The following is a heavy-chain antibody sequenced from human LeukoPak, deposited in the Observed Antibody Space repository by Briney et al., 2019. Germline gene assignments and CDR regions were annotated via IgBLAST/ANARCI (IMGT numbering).Heavy chain of an antibody. Sequence: GGSLRLSCAASGFPFSNYAMSWVRQAPGKGLEWVSAISGSGGGTYYADSVKGRFTIYRDNSKNTLYLQMNSLRAEDTAVYYCAKLGGLSDPGYWGQGTLVTVSS. D-gene: IGHD1-26*01. V-gene: IGHV3-23*01. CDR1: GFPFSNYA. J-gene: IGHJ4*02. CDR2: ISGSGGGT. CDR3: AKLGGLSDPGY.